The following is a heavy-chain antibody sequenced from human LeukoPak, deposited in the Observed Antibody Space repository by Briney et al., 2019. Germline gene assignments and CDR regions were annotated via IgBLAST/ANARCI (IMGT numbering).Heavy chain of an antibody. CDR2: IYYSGST. D-gene: IGHD6-13*01. V-gene: IGHV4-39*07. CDR1: GGSISSSSYY. J-gene: IGHJ3*02. Sequence: PSETLSLTCTVSGGSISSSSYYWGWIRQPPGKGLEWIGSIYYSGSTYYNPSLKSRVTISVDTSKNQFSLKLSSVTAADTAVYYCARVRGHQELVPIDAFDIWGQGTMVTASS. CDR3: ARVRGHQELVPIDAFDI.